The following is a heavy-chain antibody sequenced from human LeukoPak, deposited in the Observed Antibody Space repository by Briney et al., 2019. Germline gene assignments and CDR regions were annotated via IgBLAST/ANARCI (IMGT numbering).Heavy chain of an antibody. CDR3: AKDRGIAVAGPLPDY. CDR2: ISYDGSNK. D-gene: IGHD6-19*01. V-gene: IGHV3-30*18. J-gene: IGHJ4*02. CDR1: GFTFSSYG. Sequence: GGSLRLSCAASGFTFSSYGMHWVRQAPGKGLEWVAVISYDGSNKYYADSVKGRFTIFRDNSKNTLYLQMNSLRAEDTAVYYCAKDRGIAVAGPLPDYWGQGTLVTVSS.